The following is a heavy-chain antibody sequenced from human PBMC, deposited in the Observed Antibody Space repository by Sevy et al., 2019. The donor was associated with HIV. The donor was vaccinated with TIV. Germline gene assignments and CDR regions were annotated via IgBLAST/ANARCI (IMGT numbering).Heavy chain of an antibody. V-gene: IGHV3-23*01. J-gene: IGHJ6*02. CDR1: GFTFSNYD. CDR3: AKAPPGHCSSSSCPRAYYYYGMDV. Sequence: GGSLRLSCAASGFTFSNYDMNWVRQAPGKGLEWVSAISGRGGSTYYADSVEGRFTMSRDISKNTLYRQMNSLRAEDTAVYYCAKAPPGHCSSSSCPRAYYYYGMDVWGQGTTVTVSS. D-gene: IGHD2-15*01. CDR2: ISGRGGST.